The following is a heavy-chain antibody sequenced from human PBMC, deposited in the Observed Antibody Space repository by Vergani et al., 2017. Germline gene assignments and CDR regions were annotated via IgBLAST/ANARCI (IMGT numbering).Heavy chain of an antibody. CDR3: ARGDGAPNAFDI. Sequence: QVQLVQSGAEVKKPGASVKVSCKASVGTFSSYAISWVRQAPGQGLEWMGRIIPILGIANYAQKFQGRVTITADKSTSTAYMELSSLRSEDTAVYYCARGDGAPNAFDIWGQGTMVTVSS. CDR2: IIPILGIA. J-gene: IGHJ3*02. V-gene: IGHV1-69*04. CDR1: VGTFSSYA. D-gene: IGHD5-24*01.